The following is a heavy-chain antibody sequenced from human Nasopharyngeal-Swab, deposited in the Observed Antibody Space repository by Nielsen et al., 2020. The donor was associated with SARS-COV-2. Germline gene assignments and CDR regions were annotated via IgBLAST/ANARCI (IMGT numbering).Heavy chain of an antibody. CDR1: GFTFSSYG. V-gene: IGHV3-21*01. J-gene: IGHJ5*02. Sequence: GGSLRLSCAASGFTFSSYGMNWVRQAPGKGLEWVSSISSSSSYIYYADSVKGRFTISRDNAKNSLYLQMNSLRAEDTAVYYCARVRLRNNWFDPWGQGTLVTVSS. CDR2: ISSSSSYI. CDR3: ARVRLRNNWFDP. D-gene: IGHD4-17*01.